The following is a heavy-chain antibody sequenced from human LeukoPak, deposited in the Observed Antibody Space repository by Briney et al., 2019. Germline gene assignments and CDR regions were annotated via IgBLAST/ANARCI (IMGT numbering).Heavy chain of an antibody. CDR1: GFTFSSNY. CDR2: IYSGGST. V-gene: IGHV3-53*01. CDR3: ARAGDGYSYEIDY. D-gene: IGHD5-18*01. Sequence: GGSLRLSCAASGFTFSSNYMSWVRQAPGKGLEWVSVIYSGGSTYYADSVKGRFTISRDNSKNTLYLQMNSLRAEDTAVYYCARAGDGYSYEIDYWGQGTLVTVSS. J-gene: IGHJ4*02.